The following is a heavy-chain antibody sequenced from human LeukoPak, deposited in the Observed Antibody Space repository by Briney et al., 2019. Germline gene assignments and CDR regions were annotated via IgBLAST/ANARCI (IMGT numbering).Heavy chain of an antibody. J-gene: IGHJ3*02. V-gene: IGHV1-18*01. CDR1: GYTFTSYG. CDR2: ISAYNGNT. CDR3: AGADGYNYLYAFDI. D-gene: IGHD5-24*01. Sequence: ASVKVSCKASGYTFTSYGISWVRQAPGQGLEWMGWISAYNGNTNYAQKLQGRVTMTTDTSTSTAYMELRSLRSDDTAVYYCAGADGYNYLYAFDIWGQGTMVTVSS.